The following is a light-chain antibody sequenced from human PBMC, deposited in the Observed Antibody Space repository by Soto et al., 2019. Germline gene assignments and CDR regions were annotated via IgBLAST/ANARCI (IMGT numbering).Light chain of an antibody. CDR3: QQRSNWPPT. J-gene: IGKJ2*01. Sequence: EIVLTQSPATLSLSPGDTVTLSCRASQSVSSYLAWYQQKPGQAPRLLIYDVSTRATGIPARFSGSGSGTDFTLTISSLEAEDFAVYYCQQRSNWPPTFGQGTKLEIK. CDR2: DVS. CDR1: QSVSSY. V-gene: IGKV3-11*01.